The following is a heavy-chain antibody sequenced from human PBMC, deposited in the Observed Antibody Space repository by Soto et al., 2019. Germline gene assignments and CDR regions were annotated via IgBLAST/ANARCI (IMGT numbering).Heavy chain of an antibody. CDR1: GFSLSNAVMG. J-gene: IGHJ6*02. CDR3: ARIFIGGDYYYNGMDV. D-gene: IGHD1-26*01. Sequence: QVTLKESGPVLVKPPETLTLTCTVSGFSLSNAVMGVSWIRQSPGKALEWLAFIFSNDEKAYSTSLTSRLTISKDTSKSQVVLSMSNVDPVDTGTYYCARIFIGGDYYYNGMDVWGQGTPVTVS. CDR2: IFSNDEK. V-gene: IGHV2-26*01.